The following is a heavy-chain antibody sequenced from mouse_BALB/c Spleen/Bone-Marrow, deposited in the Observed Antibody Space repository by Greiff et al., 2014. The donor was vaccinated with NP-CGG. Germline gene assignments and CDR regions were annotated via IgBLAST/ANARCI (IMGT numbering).Heavy chain of an antibody. CDR1: GYTFTDYE. Sequence: QLQQSGAELVRPGASVTLSCKASGYTFTDYEMHWLKQTPVHGLEWIGAIDPETGGTAYNQKFKGRATLTTDKSSSTAYMELRSLTSEDSAVYYCTRLDSSGYGAYWGQGTLVTVSA. CDR3: TRLDSSGYGAY. CDR2: IDPETGGT. D-gene: IGHD3-2*01. V-gene: IGHV1-15*01. J-gene: IGHJ3*01.